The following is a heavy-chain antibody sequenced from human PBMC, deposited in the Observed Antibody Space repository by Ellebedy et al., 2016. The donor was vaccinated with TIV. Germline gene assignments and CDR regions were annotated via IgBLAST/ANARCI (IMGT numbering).Heavy chain of an antibody. D-gene: IGHD2-21*01. Sequence: ESLKISCAAFGFTFSSYAMSWIRQPPGKGLEWIGEINNSGNSHYNTSLKSRVIISLDTSKNQFSLKLSSVTAADTAVYYCARLLPKPPDYWGQGTLVTVSS. J-gene: IGHJ4*02. CDR3: ARLLPKPPDY. V-gene: IGHV4-34*01. CDR2: INNSGNS. CDR1: GFTFSSYA.